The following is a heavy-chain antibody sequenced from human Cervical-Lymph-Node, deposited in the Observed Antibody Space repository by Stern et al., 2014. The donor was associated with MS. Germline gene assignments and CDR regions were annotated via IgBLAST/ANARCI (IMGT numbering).Heavy chain of an antibody. J-gene: IGHJ2*01. CDR3: ARERQQYCNSEGCSYWYFDL. D-gene: IGHD2/OR15-2a*01. Sequence: VQLVESGPGLVKPSGTLSLTCAVSGGSVSSTNWWSWVRQSPGKGLEWIGNIYHRGAPNYRPSLRRRVSISPDNPKNPLSLPLTSVTAADPAVYYCARERQQYCNSEGCSYWYFDLWGRGTLVTVSS. CDR1: GGSVSSTNW. CDR2: IYHRGAP. V-gene: IGHV4-4*02.